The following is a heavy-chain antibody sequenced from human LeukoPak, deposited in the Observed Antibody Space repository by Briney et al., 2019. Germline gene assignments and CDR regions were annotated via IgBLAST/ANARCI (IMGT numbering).Heavy chain of an antibody. CDR3: ARDLLGWELHYFDY. CDR2: IRYDGSNK. D-gene: IGHD1-26*01. V-gene: IGHV3-30*02. CDR1: GFTFSSYG. Sequence: TGGSLRLSCAASGFTFSSYGMHWVRQAPGKGLEWVAFIRYDGSNKYYADSVKGRFTISRDNSKNTLYPQMNSLRAEDTAVYYCARDLLGWELHYFDYWGQGTLVTVSS. J-gene: IGHJ4*02.